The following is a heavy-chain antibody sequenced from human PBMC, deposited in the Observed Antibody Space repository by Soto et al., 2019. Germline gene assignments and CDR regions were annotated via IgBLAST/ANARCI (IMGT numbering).Heavy chain of an antibody. CDR1: GYVFSSYG. D-gene: IGHD6-6*01. V-gene: IGHV1-18*04. J-gene: IGHJ4*02. Sequence: QIQLVQSGPEVKRPGASMKISCQASGYVFSSYGINWVRQAPGQGLEWVGWITAFNKKMYFAPRLQDRITMTIDTSARTAYLEMRALTSADSGVYFCAREGGSSTYYPLELDHWGPGTLVTVSS. CDR2: ITAFNKKM. CDR3: AREGGSSTYYPLELDH.